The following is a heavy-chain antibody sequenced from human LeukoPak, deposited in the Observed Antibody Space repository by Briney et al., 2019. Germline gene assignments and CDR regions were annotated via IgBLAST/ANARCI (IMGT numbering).Heavy chain of an antibody. CDR2: INPNSGGT. Sequence: WASVKVSCKASGYTFTGYYMHWVRQAPGQGLEWMGRINPNSGGTNYAQKLQGRVTMTRDTSISTAYMELSRLRFDDTAVYYCAREVCTNGVCFGGYFDYWGQGTLVTVSS. CDR3: AREVCTNGVCFGGYFDY. D-gene: IGHD2-8*01. J-gene: IGHJ4*02. CDR1: GYTFTGYY. V-gene: IGHV1-2*06.